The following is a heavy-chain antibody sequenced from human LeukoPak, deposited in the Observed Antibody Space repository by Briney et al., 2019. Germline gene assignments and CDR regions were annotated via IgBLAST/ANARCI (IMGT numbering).Heavy chain of an antibody. D-gene: IGHD3-3*01. CDR1: GFTFDDYA. CDR3: AKGGSGYYRSYGMDV. CDR2: ISWNSGSI. Sequence: PGGSLRLSCAASGFTFDDYAMHWVRQAPGKGLEWVSGISWNSGSIGYADSVKGRFTISRDNAKNSLYPQMNSLRAEDTALYYCAKGGSGYYRSYGMDVWGQGTTVTVSS. J-gene: IGHJ6*02. V-gene: IGHV3-9*01.